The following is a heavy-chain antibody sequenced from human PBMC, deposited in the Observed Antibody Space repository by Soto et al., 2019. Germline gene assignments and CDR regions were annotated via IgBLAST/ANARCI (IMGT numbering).Heavy chain of an antibody. CDR2: ISSSSTSI. J-gene: IGHJ4*02. D-gene: IGHD2-2*01. CDR1: GFTFSSYS. Sequence: GGSLRLSCAASGFTFSSYSMNWVRQAPGKGLEWVSYISSSSTSIYYADSVQGRFTISRDNAKRTLYLQMNNLRAEDTAVYYCAKARCSTTNCYVPDYWGQGTLVTVSS. V-gene: IGHV3-48*01. CDR3: AKARCSTTNCYVPDY.